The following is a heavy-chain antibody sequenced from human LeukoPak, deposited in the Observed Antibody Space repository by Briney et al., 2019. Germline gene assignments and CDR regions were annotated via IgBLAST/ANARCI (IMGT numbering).Heavy chain of an antibody. V-gene: IGHV1-69*13. J-gene: IGHJ4*02. Sequence: ASVKVSCKASGGTFSSYAISWVRQAHGQGLEWMGAIIPIFGTANYAQKFQGRVTITADESTSTAYMELSSLRSEDTAVYYCASLNRPDRGASLDYWGQGTLVTVSS. CDR3: ASLNRPDRGASLDY. D-gene: IGHD3-10*01. CDR2: IIPIFGTA. CDR1: GGTFSSYA.